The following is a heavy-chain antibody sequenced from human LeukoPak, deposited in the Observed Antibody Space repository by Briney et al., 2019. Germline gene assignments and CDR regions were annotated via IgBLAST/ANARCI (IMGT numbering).Heavy chain of an antibody. D-gene: IGHD2-15*01. CDR3: ARVGDAAYCSGGSCYGGGFDP. CDR1: GFTFSSYS. CDR2: ISSSSSYI. V-gene: IGHV3-21*01. Sequence: GGSLRLSCAASGFTFSSYSMTWVRQAPGKGREWVSSISSSSSYIYYADSVKGRFTISRDNAKNSLYLQMNSLRAEDTAVYYCARVGDAAYCSGGSCYGGGFDPWGQGTLVTVSS. J-gene: IGHJ5*02.